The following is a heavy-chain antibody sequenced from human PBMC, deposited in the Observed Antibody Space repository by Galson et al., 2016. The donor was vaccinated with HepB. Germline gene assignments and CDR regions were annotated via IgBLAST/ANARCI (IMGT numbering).Heavy chain of an antibody. J-gene: IGHJ6*02. D-gene: IGHD3-10*01. Sequence: SLRLSCAASGFTVSSNCMSWVRQAPGKGLEWVSLICDGGSAYYTDSVKARFTISRDNSKDTLYLQMNNLRPEDTAVYFCARDPPGVPDFALDVWGQRTTVTVSS. CDR1: GFTVSSNC. CDR2: ICDGGSA. V-gene: IGHV3-66*01. CDR3: ARDPPGVPDFALDV.